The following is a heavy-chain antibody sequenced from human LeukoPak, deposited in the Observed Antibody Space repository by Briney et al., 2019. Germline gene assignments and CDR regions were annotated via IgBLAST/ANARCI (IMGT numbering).Heavy chain of an antibody. CDR3: ARLGYCSSTSCSLSFDY. D-gene: IGHD2-2*01. CDR1: GYTFTGYY. CDR2: INPNSGGT. V-gene: IGHV1-2*02. Sequence: GASVKVSCKASGYTFTGYYMHWVRQAPGQGLEWMGWINPNSGGTNYAQKFQGRVTMTRDTSISTACMELSRLRSDDTAVYYCARLGYCSSTSCSLSFDYWGQGTLVTVSS. J-gene: IGHJ4*02.